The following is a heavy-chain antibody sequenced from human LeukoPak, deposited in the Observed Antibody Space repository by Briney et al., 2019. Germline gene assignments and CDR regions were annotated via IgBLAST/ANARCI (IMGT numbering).Heavy chain of an antibody. Sequence: SETLSLTCTVSGGSISSGGYYWSWIRQHPGKGLEWIGYIYYSGSTYYNPSLKSRVTISVDTSKNQFSLKLSSVTAADTAVYYCARVKTRLNRWFDPWRQGTLVTVSS. V-gene: IGHV4-31*03. CDR1: GGSISSGGYY. CDR3: ARVKTRLNRWFDP. CDR2: IYYSGST. J-gene: IGHJ5*02. D-gene: IGHD2/OR15-2a*01.